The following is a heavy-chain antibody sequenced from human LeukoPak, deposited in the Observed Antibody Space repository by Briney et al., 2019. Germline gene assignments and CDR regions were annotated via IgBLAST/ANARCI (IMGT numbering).Heavy chain of an antibody. J-gene: IGHJ4*02. Sequence: ASVNVSCKASGSTFSSYAISWLRQAPGQGLEWMGGIIPIFGTANYAQKFQGRVTITADESTSTAYMELSSLRSDDTAVYYCARDQVVRGDDLDSWGQGTLVTVSS. CDR1: GSTFSSYA. V-gene: IGHV1-69*13. CDR2: IIPIFGTA. D-gene: IGHD3-10*01. CDR3: ARDQVVRGDDLDS.